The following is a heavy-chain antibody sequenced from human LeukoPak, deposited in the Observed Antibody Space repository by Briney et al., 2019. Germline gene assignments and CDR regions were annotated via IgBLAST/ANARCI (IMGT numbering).Heavy chain of an antibody. CDR2: IYYSGST. J-gene: IGHJ6*03. Sequence: PSQTLSLTCVVSGGSISSGGYSRTWIRQPPGKGLEWIGHIYYSGSTYYNPSLKSRVTISVDTSKNQFSLKLSSMTAADTAVYFCARGSSSWMDYYMDVWGKGTTVTVSS. V-gene: IGHV4-30-4*07. D-gene: IGHD6-13*01. CDR3: ARGSSSWMDYYMDV. CDR1: GGSISSGGYS.